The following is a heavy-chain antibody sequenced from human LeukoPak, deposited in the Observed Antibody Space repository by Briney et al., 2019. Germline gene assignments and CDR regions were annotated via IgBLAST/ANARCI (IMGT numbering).Heavy chain of an antibody. J-gene: IGHJ4*02. CDR1: GGSISSSSYY. CDR2: IYYSGNT. Sequence: SETLSLTCTVSGGSISSSSYYWGWIRQPPGKGLEWIGSIYYSGNTYFNPSLKSRVTISVDTSKNQFALKLSSVTAADTAFYCCARHSNGYFDYWGQRTLVTVSS. V-gene: IGHV4-39*01. CDR3: ARHSNGYFDY. D-gene: IGHD3-22*01.